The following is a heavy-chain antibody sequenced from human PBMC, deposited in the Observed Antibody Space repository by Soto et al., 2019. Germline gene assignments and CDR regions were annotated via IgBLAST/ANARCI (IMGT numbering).Heavy chain of an antibody. CDR3: ARDTNSLDL. J-gene: IGHJ5*02. V-gene: IGHV4-38-2*02. CDR1: SYSISSGLF. D-gene: IGHD2-8*01. Sequence: AETLSLTSVVSSYSISSGLFWAWIRQPPGKGLEWVGSIYHTGDTHYNPSLRSQVSMSVDTSKNHFSLRLTYLTAADTAVYFCARDTNSLDLWGQGILVTAPQ. CDR2: IYHTGDT.